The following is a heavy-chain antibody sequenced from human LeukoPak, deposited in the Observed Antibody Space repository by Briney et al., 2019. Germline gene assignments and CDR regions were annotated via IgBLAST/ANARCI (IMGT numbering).Heavy chain of an antibody. CDR2: IYYSGST. J-gene: IGHJ3*02. CDR1: GGSISSYY. V-gene: IGHV4-59*08. D-gene: IGHD3-22*01. Sequence: SETLSLTCTVSGGSISSYYWSWIRQPPGKGLEWIGYIYYSGSTNYNPSLKSRVTISIDTSKNQFSLTLSSVIAADTAVYYCARANYYDSSGYSRGAFDIWGQGTMVTVSS. CDR3: ARANYYDSSGYSRGAFDI.